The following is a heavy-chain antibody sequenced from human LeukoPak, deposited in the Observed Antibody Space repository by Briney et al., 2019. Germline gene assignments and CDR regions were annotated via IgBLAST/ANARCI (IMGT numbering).Heavy chain of an antibody. CDR1: GGSISSSSYY. J-gene: IGHJ6*02. CDR2: IYYSGST. Sequence: PSETLSLTCTVSGGSISSSSYYWGWIRQPPGKGLEWIGSIYYSGSTYYNPSLKSRVTISVDTSKNQFSLKLSSVTAADTAVYYCARDSGWLSPVRKGMDVWGQGTTVTVSS. D-gene: IGHD3-9*01. CDR3: ARDSGWLSPVRKGMDV. V-gene: IGHV4-39*07.